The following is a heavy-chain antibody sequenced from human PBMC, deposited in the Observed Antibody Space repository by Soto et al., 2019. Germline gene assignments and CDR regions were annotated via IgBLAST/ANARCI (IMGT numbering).Heavy chain of an antibody. Sequence: QVRLVQSGGGVVQPGRSLTLSCAAFGYSITNNGMHWVRQALGKGLEWVALIWAQGNDQYYAESEKGRFTVSRDTSTNSVYLQMNSLRAEDTARYYCGKDIRSGSIDYWGQGTLVTVSS. CDR2: IWAQGNDQ. CDR3: GKDIRSGSIDY. CDR1: GYSITNNG. V-gene: IGHV3-33*06. J-gene: IGHJ4*02. D-gene: IGHD1-1*01.